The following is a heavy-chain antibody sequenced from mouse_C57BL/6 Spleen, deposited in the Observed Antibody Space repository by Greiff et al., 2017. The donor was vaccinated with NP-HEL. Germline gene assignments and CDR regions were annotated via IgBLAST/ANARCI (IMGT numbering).Heavy chain of an antibody. Sequence: EVKVVESGGGLVKPGGSLKLSCAASGFTFSDYGMHWVRQAPEKGLEWVAYISSGSSTIYYADHVTGRFTSSRDNAKNTLFLQMTSLMAEDTAMYYCARYDCPSTVAMDYWGQGTSVTVSS. CDR1: GFTFSDYG. V-gene: IGHV5-17*01. CDR3: ARYDCPSTVAMDY. J-gene: IGHJ4*01. D-gene: IGHD1-1*01. CDR2: ISSGSSTI.